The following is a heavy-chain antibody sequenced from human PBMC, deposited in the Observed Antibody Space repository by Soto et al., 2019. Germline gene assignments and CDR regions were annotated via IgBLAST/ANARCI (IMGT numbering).Heavy chain of an antibody. V-gene: IGHV1-69*13. CDR2: ITPIFGTP. Sequence: SVKVSCKASGGTFNKYAIDWVRQAPGQGLEWMGGITPIFGTPNYAQRFQGRVTISADEVTSTAYMELRSLRSDDTGVYYCARQFDYDTTGYYYPXWGQGTLVTVSX. J-gene: IGHJ4*02. CDR3: ARQFDYDTTGYYYPX. CDR1: GGTFNKYA. D-gene: IGHD3-22*01.